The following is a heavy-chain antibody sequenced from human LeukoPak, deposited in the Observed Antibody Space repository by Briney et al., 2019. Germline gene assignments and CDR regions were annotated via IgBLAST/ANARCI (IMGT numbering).Heavy chain of an antibody. CDR2: ISGGGDST. V-gene: IGHV3-23*01. D-gene: IGHD5-18*01. Sequence: GGSLRLSCAASGFTFTTYAMSWVRQTPGKGLEWVSSISGGGDSTYYADSVKGRFTISRDNSKNTLYLQMNSLRAEDTAVYYCAKEYRSGYSYGEEGYFDYWGQGTLVTVSS. J-gene: IGHJ4*02. CDR3: AKEYRSGYSYGEEGYFDY. CDR1: GFTFTTYA.